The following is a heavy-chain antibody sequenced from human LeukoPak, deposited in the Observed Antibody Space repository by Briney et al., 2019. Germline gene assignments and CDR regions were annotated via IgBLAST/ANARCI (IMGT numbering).Heavy chain of an antibody. Sequence: GGSLRLSCAASGFTFSSYAMHWVRQAPGKGLEWVAVISYDGSNKYYADSVKGRFTISRDNSKNTLYLQMNSLRAEDTAVYYCARDWATPDYWGQGTLVTVSS. D-gene: IGHD5-12*01. J-gene: IGHJ4*02. V-gene: IGHV3-30-3*01. CDR1: GFTFSSYA. CDR2: ISYDGSNK. CDR3: ARDWATPDY.